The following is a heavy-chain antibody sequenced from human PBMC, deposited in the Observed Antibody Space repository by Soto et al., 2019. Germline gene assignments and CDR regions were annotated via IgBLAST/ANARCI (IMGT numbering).Heavy chain of an antibody. CDR2: IKSKTDGGTT. CDR1: GFTFSNAW. D-gene: IGHD6-19*01. V-gene: IGHV3-15*07. Sequence: EVQLVESGGGLVKPGGSLRLSCAASGFTFSNAWMNWVSQAPGKGLEWVGRIKSKTDGGTTDYAAPVKGRFTISRDDSKNTLYLQMNSLKTEDTAVYYCTTDLRSSGWYYHRDYWGQGTLVTVSS. J-gene: IGHJ4*02. CDR3: TTDLRSSGWYYHRDY.